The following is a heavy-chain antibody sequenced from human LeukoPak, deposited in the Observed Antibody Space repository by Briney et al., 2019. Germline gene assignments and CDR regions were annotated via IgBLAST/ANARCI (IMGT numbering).Heavy chain of an antibody. D-gene: IGHD5-18*01. CDR2: ISDSGGST. J-gene: IGHJ3*02. Sequence: GGSLRLSCAASGFTFSSYAMSWVRQAPGKGLEWVSVISDSGGSTYYANSVKGRFTISRDNSKNTLYLQMNSLRAADTAIYYCTRGWIQFGNDSFYIWGHGTLVSGSS. CDR1: GFTFSSYA. CDR3: TRGWIQFGNDSFYI. V-gene: IGHV3-23*01.